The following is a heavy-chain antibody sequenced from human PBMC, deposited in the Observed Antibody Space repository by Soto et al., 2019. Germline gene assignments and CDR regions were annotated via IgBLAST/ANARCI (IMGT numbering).Heavy chain of an antibody. CDR3: AKKVPAALRLYYFFGLDV. CDR2: ISQSGTT. V-gene: IGHV4-4*02. D-gene: IGHD2-15*01. Sequence: QVQLQESGPGLVKPSGTLSLTCAVSGASISSDNRWTWVRQPPGEGLEWIGEISQSGTTKYNPSLASRVTISVDKSKNQFSLRLTSMTAADTAVYYCAKKVPAALRLYYFFGLDVWGQGTTVTVSS. CDR1: GASISSDNR. J-gene: IGHJ6*02.